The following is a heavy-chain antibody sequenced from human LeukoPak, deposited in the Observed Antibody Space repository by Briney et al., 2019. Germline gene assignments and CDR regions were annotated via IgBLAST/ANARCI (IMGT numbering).Heavy chain of an antibody. V-gene: IGHV4-59*01. J-gene: IGHJ4*02. CDR3: ARVFYGSGSYYNFDY. CDR2: IYYSGST. CDR1: GGSINSYY. D-gene: IGHD3-10*01. Sequence: PSETLSLTCTVSGGSINSYYWSWIRQPPGKGLEWIGYIYYSGSTNYNPSLKSRVTISVDTSKNQFSLKLSSVTAADTAVYYCARVFYGSGSYYNFDYWGQGTLVTVSS.